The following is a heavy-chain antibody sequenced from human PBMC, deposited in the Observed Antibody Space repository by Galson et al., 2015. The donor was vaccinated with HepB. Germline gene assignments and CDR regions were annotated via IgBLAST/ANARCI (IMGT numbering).Heavy chain of an antibody. D-gene: IGHD2-2*01. CDR3: TRVPAAMGYYYYYYMDV. CDR2: IRSKANSYAT. V-gene: IGHV3-73*01. CDR1: GFTFSGSA. Sequence: SLRLSCAASGFTFSGSAMHWVRQASGKGLEWVGRIRSKANSYATAYAASVKGRFTISRDDSKNTAYLQMNSLKTEDTAVYYCTRVPAAMGYYYYYYMDVWGKGTTVTVSS. J-gene: IGHJ6*03.